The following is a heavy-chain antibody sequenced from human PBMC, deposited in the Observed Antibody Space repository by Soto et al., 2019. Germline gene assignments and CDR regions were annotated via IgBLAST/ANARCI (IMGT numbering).Heavy chain of an antibody. D-gene: IGHD3-3*01. V-gene: IGHV3-30*04. J-gene: IGHJ4*02. Sequence: QVQLVESGGGVVQPGRSLRLSCAASGFTFSSFVMHWVRQAPGKGLEWVAALSYDGSNKNYADSVKGRFTISRDNSKSTLYLQMNRLTIEDTAVYYCVRDGPRITIYGYGDYWGQGTLVSVSS. CDR2: LSYDGSNK. CDR1: GFTFSSFV. CDR3: VRDGPRITIYGYGDY.